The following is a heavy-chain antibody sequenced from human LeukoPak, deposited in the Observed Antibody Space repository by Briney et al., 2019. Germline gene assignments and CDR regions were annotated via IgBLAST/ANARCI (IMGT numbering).Heavy chain of an antibody. Sequence: ASVKVSCKASGYTYTNYYLHWVRQAPGHGLEWMAIINPSDGGTYYEQKLQGRVTVTRDTSTSTVYMELSSLRSEDTAVYYCARDTRTMTAVTRGQHYYYGLDVWGQGTTVTVSS. V-gene: IGHV1-46*01. CDR1: GYTYTNYY. CDR3: ARDTRTMTAVTRGQHYYYGLDV. J-gene: IGHJ6*02. CDR2: INPSDGGT. D-gene: IGHD4-17*01.